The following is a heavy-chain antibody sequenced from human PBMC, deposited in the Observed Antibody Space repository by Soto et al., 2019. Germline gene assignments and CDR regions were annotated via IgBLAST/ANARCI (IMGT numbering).Heavy chain of an antibody. J-gene: IGHJ4*02. V-gene: IGHV1-69*01. CDR2: IIPIFGTA. CDR3: ARVHKGAAVAGTPNY. Sequence: SWVRQAPGQGLEWMGGIIPIFGTANYAQKFQGRVTITADESTSSLFLQMNSLKDEDTAVYYCARVHKGAAVAGTPNYWGRGTLVTVSS. D-gene: IGHD6-19*01.